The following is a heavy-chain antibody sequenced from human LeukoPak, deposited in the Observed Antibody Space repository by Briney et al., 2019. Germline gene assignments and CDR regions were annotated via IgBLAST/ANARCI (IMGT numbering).Heavy chain of an antibody. CDR1: GYTFTNFY. CDR2: IDPSGGST. CDR3: ARIGRRPSDAFDI. J-gene: IGHJ3*02. D-gene: IGHD1-1*01. V-gene: IGHV1-46*01. Sequence: ASVEVSCKASGYTFTNFYMHWVRQAPGQGPEWMGRIDPSGGSTYYAQKFQGRVTMTRDTSTSTVYMELSSLRSEDTAVYYCARIGRRPSDAFDIWGRGTVVTVSS.